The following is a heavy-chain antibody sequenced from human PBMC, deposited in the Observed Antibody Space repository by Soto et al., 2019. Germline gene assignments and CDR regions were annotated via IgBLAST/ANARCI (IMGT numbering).Heavy chain of an antibody. V-gene: IGHV1-69*02. Sequence: SVKVSCKAAGGTFSSYTISWVRQAPGQGLEWMGRIIPILGIANYAQKFQGRVTITADKSTSTAYMELSSLRSEDTAVYYCASLLYSSGSSAFAIWGQGTMVTVSS. CDR2: IIPILGIA. J-gene: IGHJ3*02. CDR1: GGTFSSYT. D-gene: IGHD6-19*01. CDR3: ASLLYSSGSSAFAI.